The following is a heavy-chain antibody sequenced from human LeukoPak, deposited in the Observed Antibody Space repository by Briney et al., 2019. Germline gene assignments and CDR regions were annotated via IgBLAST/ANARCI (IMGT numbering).Heavy chain of an antibody. J-gene: IGHJ4*02. D-gene: IGHD1-26*01. CDR1: GFTFKKYA. V-gene: IGHV3-23*01. Sequence: PGGSLRLSCEASGFTFKKYAMSWVRQAPGQGLEWVSGISGSGGSTYYAACGKGRFTVSRDNANNTLYLQMNSLRAEDTAVYYCVRDRAIGGATTLVFDHWGQGILVTVSS. CDR3: VRDRAIGGATTLVFDH. CDR2: ISGSGGST.